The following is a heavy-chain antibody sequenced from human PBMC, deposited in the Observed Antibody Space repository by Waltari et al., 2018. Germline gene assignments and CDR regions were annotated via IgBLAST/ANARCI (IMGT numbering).Heavy chain of an antibody. D-gene: IGHD3-22*01. J-gene: IGHJ4*02. Sequence: EVQLVESGGGWVQPGGSLRLSCAASGFTFSSYEMNWVRQAPGKGLEWVSYISSSGSTIYYADSVKGRFTISRDNAKNSLYLQMNSLRAEDTAVYYCARPNYYDSSGYLAEDWGQGTLVTVSS. CDR2: ISSSGSTI. CDR3: ARPNYYDSSGYLAED. CDR1: GFTFSSYE. V-gene: IGHV3-48*03.